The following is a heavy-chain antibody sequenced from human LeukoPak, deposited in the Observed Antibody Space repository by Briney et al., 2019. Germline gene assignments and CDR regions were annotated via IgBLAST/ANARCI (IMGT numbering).Heavy chain of an antibody. J-gene: IGHJ4*02. Sequence: ASAKVSCKVSGYSLSELSMHWVRQAPGKGLEWMGGFDPENGEAVYAQKFQGRVTMTEDTSTDTSYMELNSRKSEDTAVYYCAAGGVYDLLDNWGQGTLVTVSS. D-gene: IGHD2-8*01. CDR2: FDPENGEA. CDR3: AAGGVYDLLDN. V-gene: IGHV1-24*01. CDR1: GYSLSELS.